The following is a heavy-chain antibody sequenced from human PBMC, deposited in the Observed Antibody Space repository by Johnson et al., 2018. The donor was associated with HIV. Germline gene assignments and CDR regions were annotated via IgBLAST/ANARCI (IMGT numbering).Heavy chain of an antibody. CDR2: IGAAGDT. V-gene: IGHV3-13*01. CDR3: ARTPSTYYYDSRGYVDAFDM. Sequence: EVQLVESGGGLVQPGGSLRLSCAASGFTFSSYDMHWVRQATGKGLEWVSAIGAAGDTYYPASVKGRFTISRENAKHSFYLQMNSLRSGDTAVYYCARTPSTYYYDSRGYVDAFDMWGQGTMVTVSS. D-gene: IGHD3-22*01. CDR1: GFTFSSYD. J-gene: IGHJ3*02.